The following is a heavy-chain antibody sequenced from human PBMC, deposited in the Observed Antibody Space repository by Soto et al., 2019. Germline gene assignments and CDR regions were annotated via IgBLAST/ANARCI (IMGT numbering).Heavy chain of an antibody. D-gene: IGHD3-22*01. CDR1: GFTFSSYS. J-gene: IGHJ6*02. Sequence: EVPLVESGGGLVKPGGSLRLSCAASGFTFSSYSMNWVRQAPGKGLEWVSSISSSSSYIYYADSVKGRFTISRDNAKNSLYLQMNSLRAEDTAVYYCARADDSSGTQEEWYYYYGMDVWGQGTTVTVSS. CDR3: ARADDSSGTQEEWYYYYGMDV. CDR2: ISSSSSYI. V-gene: IGHV3-21*01.